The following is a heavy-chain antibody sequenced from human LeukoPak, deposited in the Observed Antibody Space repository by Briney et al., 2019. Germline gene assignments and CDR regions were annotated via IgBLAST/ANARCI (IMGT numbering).Heavy chain of an antibody. CDR3: ARGLKVLDY. CDR2: IYNSGST. V-gene: IGHV4-30-4*01. J-gene: IGHJ4*02. D-gene: IGHD2-21*02. CDR1: GGSISSGDYY. Sequence: TLSLTCTVSGGSISSGDYYWSWMRQPPGKGLEWIGYIYNSGSTYHNPSLKSRVTISVDTSKNQFSLKLSSVTAADTAVYNCARGLKVLDYWGQGTLVTVSS.